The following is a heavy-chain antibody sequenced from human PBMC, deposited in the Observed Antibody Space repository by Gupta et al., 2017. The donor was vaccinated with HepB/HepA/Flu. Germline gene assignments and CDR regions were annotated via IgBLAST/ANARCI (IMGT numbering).Heavy chain of an antibody. D-gene: IGHD1-26*01. CDR1: GFTFTTYW. J-gene: IGHJ4*02. CDR3: ARHSGTYFDY. Sequence: EVQLVESGGGLVQPGGSLRLSCAASGFTFTTYWMTWVRQAPGKGLEWVANIKQDGGEKYYVDSVKGRFTLSRDNAKNSLYLQMNSLGAEDTAVYYCARHSGTYFDYWGQGTLVTVSS. CDR2: IKQDGGEK. V-gene: IGHV3-7*01.